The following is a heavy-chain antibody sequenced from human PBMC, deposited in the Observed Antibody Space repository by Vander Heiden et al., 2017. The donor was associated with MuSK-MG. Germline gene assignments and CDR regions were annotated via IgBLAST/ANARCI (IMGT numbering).Heavy chain of an antibody. J-gene: IGHJ5*02. Sequence: QVQLVQSGAEVKKPGASVKVSCKAPGYTFTSYDINWVRQATGQGLEWMGWMNPNSGNTGYAQKFQGRVTMTRNTSISTAYMELSRMSPEDTAVYYCGRVLKGITGWFDPWGEGTLVTVSS. D-gene: IGHD1-20*01. CDR1: GYTFTSYD. CDR3: GRVLKGITGWFDP. V-gene: IGHV1-8*01. CDR2: MNPNSGNT.